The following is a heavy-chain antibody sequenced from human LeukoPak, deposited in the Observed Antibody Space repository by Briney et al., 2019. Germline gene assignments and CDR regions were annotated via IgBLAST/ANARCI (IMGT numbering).Heavy chain of an antibody. CDR1: GYTFTSYY. D-gene: IGHD2-15*01. CDR3: ARDRRYCSGGSCYWFDP. Sequence: ASVKVSCKASGYTFTSYYMHWVRQAPGQGLEWMGIINPSGGSTSYAKKFQGRVTMTRDTSTSTVYMELSSLRSEDTAVYYCARDRRYCSGGSCYWFDPWGQGTLVTVSS. CDR2: INPSGGST. V-gene: IGHV1-46*01. J-gene: IGHJ5*02.